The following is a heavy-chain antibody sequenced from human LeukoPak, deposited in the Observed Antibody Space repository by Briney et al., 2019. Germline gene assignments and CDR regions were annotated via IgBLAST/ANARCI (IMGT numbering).Heavy chain of an antibody. V-gene: IGHV3-23*01. J-gene: IGHJ3*02. CDR2: ISGSGGST. Sequence: PGGSLRLSCAATGSTFSSYAMSWVRQAPGKGLEWVSAISGSGGSTYYADSVKGRFTISRDNSKNTLYLQMNSLRAEDTAVYYCAEVRGASRPRDAFDIWGQGTMVTVSS. CDR3: AEVRGASRPRDAFDI. D-gene: IGHD1-26*01. CDR1: GSTFSSYA.